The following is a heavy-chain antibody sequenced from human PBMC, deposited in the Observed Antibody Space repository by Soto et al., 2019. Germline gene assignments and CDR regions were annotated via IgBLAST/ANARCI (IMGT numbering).Heavy chain of an antibody. V-gene: IGHV1-18*01. CDR2: ISAYNGNT. CDR1: GYTFTSYG. D-gene: IGHD2-2*01. Sequence: ASVKVSCKASGYTFTSYGISWVRQAPGQRLEWMGWISAYNGNTNYAQKLQGRVTMTRDTSTSTVYMELSSLRSEDTAVYYCARALDCSSTSCKRHYYGMDVWGQGTTVTVSS. J-gene: IGHJ6*02. CDR3: ARALDCSSTSCKRHYYGMDV.